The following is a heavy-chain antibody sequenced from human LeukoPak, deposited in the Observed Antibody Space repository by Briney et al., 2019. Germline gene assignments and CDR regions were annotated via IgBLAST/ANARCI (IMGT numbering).Heavy chain of an antibody. CDR2: ISGSDGGT. CDR1: GFTFSSYV. D-gene: IGHD1-7*01. CDR3: AKDKTGTWDY. J-gene: IGHJ4*02. V-gene: IGHV3-23*01. Sequence: GSLRLSCAASGFTFSSYVMSWVRQAPGKGLEWVSAISGSDGGTYYADSVKGRFTISRDNSKNTLYLQMNSLRAEDTAVYYCAKDKTGTWDYWGQGTLVTVS.